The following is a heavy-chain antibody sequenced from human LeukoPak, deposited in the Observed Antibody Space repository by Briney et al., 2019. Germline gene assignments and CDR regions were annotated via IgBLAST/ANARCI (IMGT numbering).Heavy chain of an antibody. D-gene: IGHD3-22*01. CDR1: GFTFSGYN. CDR2: TSSGGDYT. Sequence: GGSLRLSRAASGFTFSGYNMIWVRQAPGKGLEWVSSTSSGGDYTYYAGSVKGRFTISRDNSKNTLYLQMNSLRAEDTATYYCAKDRPNYYESNGHYYRRDGDSWGQGTLVTVSS. CDR3: AKDRPNYYESNGHYYRRDGDS. V-gene: IGHV3-23*01. J-gene: IGHJ5*01.